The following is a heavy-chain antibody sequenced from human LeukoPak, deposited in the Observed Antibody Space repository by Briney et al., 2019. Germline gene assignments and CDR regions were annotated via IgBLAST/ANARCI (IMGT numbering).Heavy chain of an antibody. D-gene: IGHD3-22*01. CDR1: GGSFSGYY. CDR2: INHSGST. J-gene: IGHJ4*02. CDR3: ARGQAWDSSGYYPEYFDY. Sequence: SETLSLTCAVYGGSFSGYYWSWIRQPPGKGLEWIGEINHSGSTNYNPSLKSRVTISVDTSKNQFSLKLSSVTAADTAVYYCARGQAWDSSGYYPEYFDYWGQGTLVTVSS. V-gene: IGHV4-34*01.